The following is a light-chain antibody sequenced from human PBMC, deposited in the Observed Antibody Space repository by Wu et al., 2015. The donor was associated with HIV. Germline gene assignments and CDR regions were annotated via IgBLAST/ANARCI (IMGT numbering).Light chain of an antibody. CDR2: GAS. CDR3: HLYSSAWT. Sequence: NVLTQSPGTLSLSPGERATLSCRASQSVGSTYLAWYQQKPGQAPRLLIYGASNRATGIPDRFSGSGSGTDFTLTIRRLEPEDLAVYYCHLYSSAWTFGQGTKVEVK. V-gene: IGKV3-20*01. CDR1: QSVGSTY. J-gene: IGKJ1*01.